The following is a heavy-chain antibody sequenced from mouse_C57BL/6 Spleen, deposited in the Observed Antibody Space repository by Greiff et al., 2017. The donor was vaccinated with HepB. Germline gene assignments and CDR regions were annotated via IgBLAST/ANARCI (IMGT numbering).Heavy chain of an antibody. CDR3: AKYNYGSSSHFGY. CDR1: GYAFTNYL. V-gene: IGHV1-54*01. J-gene: IGHJ2*01. D-gene: IGHD1-1*01. CDR2: INPGSGGT. Sequence: QVQLQQSGAELVRPGTSVKVSCKASGYAFTNYLIEWVKQRPGQGLEWIGVINPGSGGTNYNEKFKGKATLTADKSSSIAYMQLSSLTSEDSSVYFCAKYNYGSSSHFGYWGQGTTLTVSS.